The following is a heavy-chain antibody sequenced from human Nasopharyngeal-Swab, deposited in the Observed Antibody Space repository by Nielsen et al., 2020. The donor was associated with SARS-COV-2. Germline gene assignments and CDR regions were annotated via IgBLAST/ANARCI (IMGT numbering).Heavy chain of an antibody. CDR1: GYTFTGYY. V-gene: IGHV1-2*06. Sequence: ASVKVSCKASGYTFTGYYMHWVRQAPGQGIEWMGRINPNSGGTNYAQKFQGRVTMTRDTSISTAYMELSRLRSDDTAVYYCARDSPYSSSWYTDAFDIWGQGTMVTVSS. D-gene: IGHD6-13*01. J-gene: IGHJ3*02. CDR2: INPNSGGT. CDR3: ARDSPYSSSWYTDAFDI.